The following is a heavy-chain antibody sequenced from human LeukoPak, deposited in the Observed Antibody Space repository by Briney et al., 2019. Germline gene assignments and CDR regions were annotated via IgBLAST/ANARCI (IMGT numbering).Heavy chain of an antibody. Sequence: PGGPRRLSLAASGLIFIRNWMTWVRQAPGKGLEWVANIKQDGSEKNYLVSVRGRVTISRDDARNSLYLQMGSLRVEDTAVYYCARDKSIPNLDAFDIWGQGTMVTVSS. CDR3: ARDKSIPNLDAFDI. CDR1: GLIFIRNW. J-gene: IGHJ3*02. CDR2: IKQDGSEK. V-gene: IGHV3-7*05. D-gene: IGHD1-14*01.